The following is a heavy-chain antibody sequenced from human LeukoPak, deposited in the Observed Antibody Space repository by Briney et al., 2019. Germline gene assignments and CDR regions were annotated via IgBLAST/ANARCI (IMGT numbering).Heavy chain of an antibody. CDR1: GFTFSSYA. D-gene: IGHD6-13*01. Sequence: GGSLRLSRAASGFTFSSYAMNWVRQAPGKGLEWVSSISSSSSYIYYADSVKGRFTISRDNAKSSLYLQMNSLRAEDTAVYYCARGEEKYSSSWYNYWGQGTLVTVSS. J-gene: IGHJ4*02. CDR2: ISSSSSYI. CDR3: ARGEEKYSSSWYNY. V-gene: IGHV3-21*01.